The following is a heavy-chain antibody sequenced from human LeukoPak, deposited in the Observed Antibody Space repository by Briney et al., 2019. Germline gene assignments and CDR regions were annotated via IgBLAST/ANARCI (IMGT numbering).Heavy chain of an antibody. CDR2: IIPIFGTT. CDR3: ARVVGLTGYSSSWYSGYYYYMDV. D-gene: IGHD6-13*01. V-gene: IGHV1-69*06. CDR1: GYRFNSYG. Sequence: SVKVSCKPSGYRFNSYGISWVRQAPGQGLEWMGGIIPIFGTTNYAQKFQDRVTITADKSTSTAYMELSSLRSEDTAVYYCARVVGLTGYSSSWYSGYYYYMDVWGKGTTVTVSS. J-gene: IGHJ6*03.